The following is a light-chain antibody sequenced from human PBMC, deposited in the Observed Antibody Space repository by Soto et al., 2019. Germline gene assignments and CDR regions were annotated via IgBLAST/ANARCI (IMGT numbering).Light chain of an antibody. CDR2: TVS. J-gene: IGKJ5*01. CDR3: QQYYSYPIT. CDR1: QDISTW. V-gene: IGKV1D-16*01. Sequence: IQMTQSPSSVSASVGDRVTITCRASQDISTWLAWYQQKPGKAPKSLIYTVSTLQSGVPSRFSGSGSGTEFSLTISSLQPEDFATYYCQQYYSYPITFGRGTLLEI.